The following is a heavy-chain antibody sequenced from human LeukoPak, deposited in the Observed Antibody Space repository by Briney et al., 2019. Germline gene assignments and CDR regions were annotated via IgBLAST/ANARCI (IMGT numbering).Heavy chain of an antibody. Sequence: SVKVSCKASGYTFTSYGISWVRQAPGQGLEWMGRIIPIFGTANYAQKFQGRVTITTDESTSTAYMELSSLRSEDTAVYYCAREGSGYSYGYGSWGQGTLVTVSS. D-gene: IGHD5-18*01. V-gene: IGHV1-69*05. CDR2: IIPIFGTA. J-gene: IGHJ4*02. CDR3: AREGSGYSYGYGS. CDR1: GYTFTSYG.